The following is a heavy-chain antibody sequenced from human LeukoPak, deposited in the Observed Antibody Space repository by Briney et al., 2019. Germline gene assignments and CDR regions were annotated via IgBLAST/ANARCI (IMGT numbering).Heavy chain of an antibody. CDR2: ISYDGTTK. J-gene: IGHJ4*02. CDR3: ANGYPPMTAVTLPFDC. Sequence: GGSLRLSCAASGFTFSSYGMHWVRQAPGKGLEWVGLISYDGTTKYYADSVKGRFTIFRDNSKNTLFLQMNSLRPEDTAVYYCANGYPPMTAVTLPFDCWGQGTLVTVSS. V-gene: IGHV3-30*18. D-gene: IGHD4-17*01. CDR1: GFTFSSYG.